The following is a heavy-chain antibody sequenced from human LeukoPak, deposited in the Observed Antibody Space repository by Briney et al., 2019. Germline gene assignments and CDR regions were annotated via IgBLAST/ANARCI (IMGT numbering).Heavy chain of an antibody. V-gene: IGHV3-30*18. CDR3: AKDNVWGSYRYSFGDAFDI. Sequence: PGGSLRLSCAASGFTFSSYGMHWVRQAPGKGLEWVAVISYDGSNKYYADSVKGRFTISRDNSKNTLYLQMNSLRAEDTAAYYCAKDNVWGSYRYSFGDAFDIWGQGTMVTVSS. J-gene: IGHJ3*02. D-gene: IGHD3-16*02. CDR2: ISYDGSNK. CDR1: GFTFSSYG.